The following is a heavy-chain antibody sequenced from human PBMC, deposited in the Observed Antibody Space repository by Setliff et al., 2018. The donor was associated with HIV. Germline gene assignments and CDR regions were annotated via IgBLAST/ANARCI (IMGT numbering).Heavy chain of an antibody. D-gene: IGHD2-15*01. CDR1: GFTVSDTH. J-gene: IGHJ5*02. V-gene: IGHV3-11*04. CDR3: TRGFCTAGSCSGSGH. CDR2: INNNSAT. Sequence: GGSLRLSCAASGFTVSDTHMTWVRQAPGKGLEWVSRINNNSATSDYADSVRGRFTISRDNPTNTLFLHMTGVRDADTGVYYCTRGFCTAGSCSGSGHWGQGTLVTVSS.